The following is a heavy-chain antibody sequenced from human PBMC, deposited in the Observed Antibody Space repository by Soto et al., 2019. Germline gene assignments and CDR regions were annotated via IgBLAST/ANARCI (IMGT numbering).Heavy chain of an antibody. Sequence: GGSLRLSCAASGFTFDDYSMHWVRQAPGKGLEWVSGISWNSGSIGYADSVKGRFTISRDNAKNSLYLQMNSLRAEDTALYYCAKDIRRWEDRGFDYWGQGTLVTVSS. D-gene: IGHD1-26*01. CDR3: AKDIRRWEDRGFDY. J-gene: IGHJ4*02. CDR2: ISWNSGSI. CDR1: GFTFDDYS. V-gene: IGHV3-9*01.